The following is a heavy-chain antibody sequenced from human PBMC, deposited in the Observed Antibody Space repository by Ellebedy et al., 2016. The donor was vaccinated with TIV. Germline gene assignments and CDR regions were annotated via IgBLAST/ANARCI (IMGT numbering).Heavy chain of an antibody. D-gene: IGHD2-2*01. CDR2: IKQDGSEK. CDR3: ARARCSNNDCHILGY. CDR1: GFTFSSYW. Sequence: GESLKISCAASGFTFSSYWMSWVRQAPGEGLEWVAHIKQDGSEKYYVDSVKGRFTISRDNAKNSLYLQMNTLRAEDTAVYYCARARCSNNDCHILGYWGQGSLVTVSS. J-gene: IGHJ4*02. V-gene: IGHV3-7*03.